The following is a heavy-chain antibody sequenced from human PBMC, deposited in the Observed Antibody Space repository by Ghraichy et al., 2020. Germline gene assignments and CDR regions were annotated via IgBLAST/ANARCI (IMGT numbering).Heavy chain of an antibody. Sequence: GGSLRLSCAASGFTFSSYAMHWVRQAPGKGLEWVAVISYDGSNKYYADSVKGRFTISRDNSKNTLYLQMNSLRAEDTAVYYCARELQVVPAASPAAFDIWGQGTMVTVSS. CDR2: ISYDGSNK. V-gene: IGHV3-30*04. D-gene: IGHD2-2*01. J-gene: IGHJ3*02. CDR3: ARELQVVPAASPAAFDI. CDR1: GFTFSSYA.